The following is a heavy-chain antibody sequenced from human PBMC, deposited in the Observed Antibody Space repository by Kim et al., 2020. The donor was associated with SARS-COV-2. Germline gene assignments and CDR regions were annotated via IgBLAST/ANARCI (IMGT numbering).Heavy chain of an antibody. CDR3: ASLYNWNHWFDP. J-gene: IGHJ5*02. Sequence: GESLKISCKGSGYSFTSYWISWVRQMPGKGLEWMGRIDPSDSYTNYSPSFQGHVTISADKSISTAYLQWSSLKASDTAMYYCASLYNWNHWFDPWGQGTLVTVSS. V-gene: IGHV5-10-1*01. CDR2: IDPSDSYT. CDR1: GYSFTSYW. D-gene: IGHD1-20*01.